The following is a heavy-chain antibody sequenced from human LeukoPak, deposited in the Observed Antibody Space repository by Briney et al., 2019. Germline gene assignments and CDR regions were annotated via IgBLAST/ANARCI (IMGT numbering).Heavy chain of an antibody. J-gene: IGHJ5*02. CDR2: INPSGGST. D-gene: IGHD3-3*01. V-gene: IGHV1-46*01. Sequence: ASVKVSCKASGYTFTCYYMHWVRQAPGQGLEWMGIINPSGGSTSYAQKFQGRVTMTRDMSTSTVYMELSSLRSEDTAVYYCARGGLGNWFDPWGQGTLVTVSS. CDR3: ARGGLGNWFDP. CDR1: GYTFTCYY.